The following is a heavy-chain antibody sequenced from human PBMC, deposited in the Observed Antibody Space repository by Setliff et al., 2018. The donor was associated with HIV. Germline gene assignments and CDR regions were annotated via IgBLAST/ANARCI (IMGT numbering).Heavy chain of an antibody. CDR2: LYYSGST. CDR1: GGSISSSNYY. Sequence: PSETLSLTCTVSGGSISSSNYYWGWIRQPPGRGLEWIGSLYYSGSTHYNPSLKSRVTISVDTSKNQFSLKLTSVTAADTAVYYCARLPFSGYLRIDAFDIWGQGTMVTVSS. V-gene: IGHV4-39*01. J-gene: IGHJ3*02. CDR3: ARLPFSGYLRIDAFDI. D-gene: IGHD3-22*01.